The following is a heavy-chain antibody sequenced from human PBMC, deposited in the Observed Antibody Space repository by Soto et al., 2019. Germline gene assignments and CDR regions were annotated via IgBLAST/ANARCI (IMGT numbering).Heavy chain of an antibody. J-gene: IGHJ3*02. V-gene: IGHV5-51*01. D-gene: IGHD3-22*01. CDR3: ARRANTMIVEDAFDI. CDR2: IYPGDSDT. CDR1: GYSFTSYW. Sequence: GESLKISCKGSGYSFTSYWIGWVRQMPGKGLEWMGIIYPGDSDTRYSPSFQGQVTISADKSISTAYLQWSSLKASDTAMYYCARRANTMIVEDAFDIWGQGTMVTVSS.